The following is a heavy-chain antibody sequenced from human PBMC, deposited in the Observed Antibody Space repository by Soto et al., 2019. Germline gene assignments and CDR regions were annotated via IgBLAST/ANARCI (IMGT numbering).Heavy chain of an antibody. CDR1: GYTFTSYS. J-gene: IGHJ6*02. Sequence: ASVKVSCKASGYTFTSYSMHWLRQAPGQGLEWMGIINPSGGSTSYAQKFQGRVTMTRDTSTSTVYMELSSLRSEDTAVYYCAREKYVVVVPAADYYYGMDVWGQGTTVTVSS. D-gene: IGHD2-2*01. V-gene: IGHV1-46*03. CDR3: AREKYVVVVPAADYYYGMDV. CDR2: INPSGGST.